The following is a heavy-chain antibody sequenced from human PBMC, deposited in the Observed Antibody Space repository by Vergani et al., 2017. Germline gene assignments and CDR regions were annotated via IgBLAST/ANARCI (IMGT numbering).Heavy chain of an antibody. D-gene: IGHD6-19*01. CDR2: IYTSGST. CDR3: ASDTHSGQRADR. Sequence: QVQLQESGPGLVKPSQTLSLTCTVSGGSISSGSYYWSLIRQPAGKGLEWIGRIYTSGSTNYNPSLKTRVTISVDTSKNQFSLTLTSVTAADTAVYYCASDTHSGQRADRWGQGILVTVTS. V-gene: IGHV4-61*02. CDR1: GGSISSGSYY. J-gene: IGHJ5*02.